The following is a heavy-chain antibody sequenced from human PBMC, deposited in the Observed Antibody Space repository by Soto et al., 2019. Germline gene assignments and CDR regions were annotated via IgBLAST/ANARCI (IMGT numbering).Heavy chain of an antibody. J-gene: IGHJ1*01. D-gene: IGHD3-16*01. CDR1: GYTFTSYA. V-gene: IGHV1-3*01. Sequence: EASVKVSCKASGYTFTSYAMHWVRQAPGQRLEWMGWINAGNGNTKYSQKFQGRVTMTRDTSTSTIYMDLSSLRSEDTAVYYCTRTLTPNPAEYFQHWGQGTLVTVSS. CDR3: TRTLTPNPAEYFQH. CDR2: INAGNGNT.